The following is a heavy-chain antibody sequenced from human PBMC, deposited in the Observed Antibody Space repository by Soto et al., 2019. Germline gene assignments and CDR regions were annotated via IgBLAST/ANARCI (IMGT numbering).Heavy chain of an antibody. CDR1: GFTFSDST. J-gene: IGHJ5*02. V-gene: IGHV3-73*01. Sequence: PGGSLRLSCAASGFTFSDSTMHWVRQASGKGLEWVGRIRSKAHTYATAYAASVKGRSIISRDDSKNTAYLQMDSLKTEDTAVYYCTQYTQRGTSSLDPWGQGTLVTVSS. CDR3: TQYTQRGTSSLDP. CDR2: IRSKAHTYAT. D-gene: IGHD1-1*01.